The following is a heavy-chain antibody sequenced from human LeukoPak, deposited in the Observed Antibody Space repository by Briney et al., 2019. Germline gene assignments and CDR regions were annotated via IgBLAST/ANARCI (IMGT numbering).Heavy chain of an antibody. CDR3: AREAYDFWSGYRVMGAFDI. Sequence: GGSLRLSCAASGFTFSDYYMSWIRQAPGKGLEWVSYISSSGSTIYYADSVKGRFTISRDNAKNSLYLQMNSLRAEDTAVYYCAREAYDFWSGYRVMGAFDIWGQGTMVTVSS. CDR1: GFTFSDYY. D-gene: IGHD3-3*01. V-gene: IGHV3-11*04. J-gene: IGHJ3*02. CDR2: ISSSGSTI.